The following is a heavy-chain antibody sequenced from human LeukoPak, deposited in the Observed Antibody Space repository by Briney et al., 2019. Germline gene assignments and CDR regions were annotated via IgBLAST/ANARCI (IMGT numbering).Heavy chain of an antibody. CDR2: IIPIFGTA. J-gene: IGHJ4*02. CDR1: GGTFSSYA. CDR3: ARDIYTVTNIEVFDY. V-gene: IGHV1-69*05. D-gene: IGHD4-17*01. Sequence: SVKVSXKASGGTFSSYAISWVRQAPGQGLEWMGRIIPIFGTANYAQKFQGRVTITTDESTSTAYMELSSLRSEDTAVYYCARDIYTVTNIEVFDYWGQGTLVTVSS.